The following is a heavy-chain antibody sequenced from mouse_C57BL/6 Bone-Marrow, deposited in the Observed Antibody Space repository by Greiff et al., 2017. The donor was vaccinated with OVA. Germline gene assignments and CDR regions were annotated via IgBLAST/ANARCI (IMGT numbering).Heavy chain of an antibody. V-gene: IGHV1-59*01. Sequence: QVQLQQPGAELVRPGTSVKLSCKASGYTFTSYWMHWVKQRPGQGLEWIGVIDPSDSYTNYNQTFKGKATLTVDTSSSTAYMQLSSLTSEDSAVYCCASVVTTRHWGQGTTLTVSS. CDR2: IDPSDSYT. D-gene: IGHD2-2*01. CDR1: GYTFTSYW. J-gene: IGHJ2*01. CDR3: ASVVTTRH.